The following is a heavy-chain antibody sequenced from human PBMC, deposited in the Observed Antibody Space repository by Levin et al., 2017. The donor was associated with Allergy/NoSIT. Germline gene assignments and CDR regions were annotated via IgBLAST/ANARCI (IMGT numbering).Heavy chain of an antibody. CDR1: GGTINSGRYY. V-gene: IGHV4-31*11. Sequence: SQTLSLTCAVSGGTINSGRYYWTWVRQHPGKGLEWIGHIYYSGSSYYTPSLRSRLTMSLDTSKNQFSLKLSSLTAADTAVYYCARVVPDGWCDSWGQGTLVTVSS. J-gene: IGHJ5*01. CDR3: ARVVPDGWCDS. CDR2: IYYSGSS.